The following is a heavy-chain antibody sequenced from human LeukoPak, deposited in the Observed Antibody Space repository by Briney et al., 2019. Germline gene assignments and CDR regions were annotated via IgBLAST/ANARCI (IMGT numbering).Heavy chain of an antibody. V-gene: IGHV3-30-3*01. CDR1: GFTFSSYA. Sequence: WGSLRLSCAASGFTFSSYAMHWVRQAPGNGLEWVAVISYDGSNKYYADSVKGRFTISRDNSKNTLYLQMNSLRAEDTAVYYCARDPNDYRNDYWRQRTLVTVSS. CDR3: ARDPNDYRNDY. CDR2: ISYDGSNK. D-gene: IGHD1-1*01. J-gene: IGHJ4*02.